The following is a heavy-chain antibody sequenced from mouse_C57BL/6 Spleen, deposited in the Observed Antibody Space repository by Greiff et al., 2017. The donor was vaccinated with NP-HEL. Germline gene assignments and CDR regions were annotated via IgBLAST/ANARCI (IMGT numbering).Heavy chain of an antibody. V-gene: IGHV10-3*01. Sequence: EVKLQQSGRGLVQPTGSLKLSCDAPGFTFNTYAMNWVRQTPGKGLEWVARIRRKSSNNPTYHAVTVKDRFTISRDESQSMLYLQRNNLKTEDTAVYYCVRDWDDRYFDVWGTGTTVTVSS. CDR1: GFTFNTYA. D-gene: IGHD4-1*01. CDR3: VRDWDDRYFDV. CDR2: IRRKSSNNPT. J-gene: IGHJ1*03.